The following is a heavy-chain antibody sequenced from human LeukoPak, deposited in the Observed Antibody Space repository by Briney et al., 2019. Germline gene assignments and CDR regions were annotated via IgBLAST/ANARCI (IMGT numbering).Heavy chain of an antibody. J-gene: IGHJ3*02. Sequence: GGSLRLSCAASGFTFSSYGMHWVRQAPGKGLEWVAFIRYDGSNKYYADSVKGRFTISRDNSKNTLYLQMNSLRAEDTAVYYCATDIADAFDIWGQGTMVTVSS. CDR1: GFTFSSYG. D-gene: IGHD2-15*01. V-gene: IGHV3-30*02. CDR3: ATDIADAFDI. CDR2: IRYDGSNK.